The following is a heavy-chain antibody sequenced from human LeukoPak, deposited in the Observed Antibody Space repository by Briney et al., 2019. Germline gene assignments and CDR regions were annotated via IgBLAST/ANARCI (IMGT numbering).Heavy chain of an antibody. CDR1: GFTFSSYS. CDR3: ARVGCRGGSCSSRGDYYYGMDV. CDR2: ISSSSSTI. J-gene: IGHJ6*04. D-gene: IGHD2-15*01. V-gene: IGHV3-48*01. Sequence: GGSQRLSCAASGFTFSSYSMNWVRQAPGKGLEWVSYISSSSSTIYYADSVKGRFTISRDNAMNSLFLQMNSLRAEDTAVYYCARVGCRGGSCSSRGDYYYGMDVWGEGTTVTVSS.